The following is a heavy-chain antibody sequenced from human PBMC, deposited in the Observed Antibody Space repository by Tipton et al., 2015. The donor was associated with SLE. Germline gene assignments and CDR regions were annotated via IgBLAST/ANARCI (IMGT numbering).Heavy chain of an antibody. J-gene: IGHJ4*02. V-gene: IGHV4-59*01. D-gene: IGHD4-11*01. CDR2: IYYSGRT. CDR3: ARWAGPTVNCDY. CDR1: GGSISSYY. Sequence: TLSLTCTVSGGSISSYYWSWIRQPPGKGLEWIGYIYYSGRTNYNPSLKSRVTISVDTSKNQFSLKLSSVTAADTAVYYCARWAGPTVNCDYWGQGTLVTVSS.